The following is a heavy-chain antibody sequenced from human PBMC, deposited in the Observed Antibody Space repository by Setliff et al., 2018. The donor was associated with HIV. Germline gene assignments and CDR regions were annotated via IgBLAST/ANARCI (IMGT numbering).Heavy chain of an antibody. J-gene: IGHJ3*02. CDR2: MNPNSGNT. Sequence: ASVKVSCKASGYTFTTYDINWVRQAAGQGLEWMGWMNPNSGNTGYAQRFQGRLTMTGNTSISTAYMELNSLMSEDTAVYFCAIRREVVVATTRRGLDIWGQGTMVTVSS. CDR3: AIRREVVVATTRRGLDI. V-gene: IGHV1-8*02. D-gene: IGHD2-15*01. CDR1: GYTFTTYD.